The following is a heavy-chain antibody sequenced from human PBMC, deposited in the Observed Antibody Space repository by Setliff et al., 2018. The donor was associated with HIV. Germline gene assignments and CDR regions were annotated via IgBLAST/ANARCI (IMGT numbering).Heavy chain of an antibody. J-gene: IGHJ4*02. CDR2: INHSGST. D-gene: IGHD1-26*01. Sequence: SETLSLTCTVSGGSISSGGYFWSWIRQPPGKGLEWIGEINHSGSTNYNMSLWSRVTISLDASRNQFSLELISVTAADTAVYYCAGGPGTTSIDYWAQGTLVTVS. CDR1: GGSISSGGYF. CDR3: AGGPGTTSIDY. V-gene: IGHV4-30-2*01.